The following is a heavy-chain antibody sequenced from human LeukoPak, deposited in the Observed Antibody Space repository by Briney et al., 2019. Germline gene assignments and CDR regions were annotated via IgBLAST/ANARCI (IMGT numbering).Heavy chain of an antibody. J-gene: IGHJ4*02. V-gene: IGHV3-74*01. CDR3: ARAGGSTSPQWCFDY. CDR1: GNYW. CDR2: INSDGSWT. D-gene: IGHD2-2*01. Sequence: GGSLRLSCAASGNYWMHWVRQVPGKGLVWVSHINSDGSWTSYAGSVKGRFTISRDNAKNSLYLQMNSLRAEDTAVYYCARAGGSTSPQWCFDYWGQGTLVTVSS.